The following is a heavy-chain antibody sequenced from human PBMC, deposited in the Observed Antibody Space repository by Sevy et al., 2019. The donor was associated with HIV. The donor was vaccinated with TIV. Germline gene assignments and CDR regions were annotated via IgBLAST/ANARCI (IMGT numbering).Heavy chain of an antibody. CDR1: GFTFSSYW. CDR3: ARLSTGWYNY. CDR2: IKQDGSEK. V-gene: IGHV3-7*01. D-gene: IGHD6-19*01. J-gene: IGHJ4*02. Sequence: GESLKISCAASGFTFSSYWMSWVRQAPGKGLEWVANIKQDGSEKYYVDSEKGRFTISRDNAKKPLYLQMNSPTAEDTAVYYCARLSTGWYNYWGQGTLVTVSS.